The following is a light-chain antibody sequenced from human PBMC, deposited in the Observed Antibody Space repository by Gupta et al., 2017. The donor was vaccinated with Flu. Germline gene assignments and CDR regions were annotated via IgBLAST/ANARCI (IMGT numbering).Light chain of an antibody. CDR2: DKN. CDR3: GTWDSRLSAAV. V-gene: IGLV1-51*01. CDR1: SSNMGNND. J-gene: IGLJ7*01. Sequence: KVTISWSGSSSNMGNNDVSWYQQLAGTTPKLLIYDKNKRPSGIPDRFSGSKSGTSATLGITGLQTGDEADYYCGTWDSRLSAAVFGGGTQLTVL.